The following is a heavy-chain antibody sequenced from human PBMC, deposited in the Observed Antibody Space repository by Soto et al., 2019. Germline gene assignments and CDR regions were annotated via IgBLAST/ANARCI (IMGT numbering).Heavy chain of an antibody. V-gene: IGHV3-30*04. J-gene: IGHJ4*02. CDR2: ISFAGNNK. CDR1: GFTFSSYS. Sequence: QVQLVESGGGVVQPGRSLRLSCAVSGFTFSSYSMHWVRQDPDMGLEWVAFISFAGNNKYYADSVKGRFTITRDNSNNMDYLEMNSLRPDDTAVYYCARDRQKALVVVAATGGFDYWGQGTPVTVSS. D-gene: IGHD2-15*01. CDR3: ARDRQKALVVVAATGGFDY.